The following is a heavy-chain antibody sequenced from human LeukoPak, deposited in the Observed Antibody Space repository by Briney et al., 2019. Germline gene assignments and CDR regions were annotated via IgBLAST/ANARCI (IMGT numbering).Heavy chain of an antibody. CDR2: IKSKTDGGTT. J-gene: IGHJ4*02. CDR3: TTVGTSGDYVWRLY. Sequence: GGSLRPSCAASGFTFSNAWMSWVRQAPGKELEWVGRIKSKTDGGTTDYAAPVKGRFTISRDDSKNTLYLQMNSLETEDTAVYYCTTVGTSGDYVWRLYWGQGTLVTVSS. V-gene: IGHV3-15*01. CDR1: GFTFSNAW. D-gene: IGHD4-17*01.